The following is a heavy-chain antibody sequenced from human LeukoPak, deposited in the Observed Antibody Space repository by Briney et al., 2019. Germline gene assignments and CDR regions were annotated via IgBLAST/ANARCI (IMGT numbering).Heavy chain of an antibody. CDR2: FDPEDVDT. CDR3: ATLLLSKKRYYDFWTSAFDF. V-gene: IGHV1-24*01. D-gene: IGHD3-3*01. J-gene: IGHJ3*01. Sequence: GASVKVSCKVSEYRLTELSMHWVRLAPGKGLEWMGGFDPEDVDTIYAQKLEGRVTMTEDTSTDTAYLELSSLRSEDTAVYYCATLLLSKKRYYDFWTSAFDFWGQGTMVTVSS. CDR1: EYRLTELS.